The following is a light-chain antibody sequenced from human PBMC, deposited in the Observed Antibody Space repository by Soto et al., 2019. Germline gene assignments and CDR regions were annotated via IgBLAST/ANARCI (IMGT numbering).Light chain of an antibody. V-gene: IGKV4-1*01. CDR3: QQYYSTPMT. CDR2: WAS. Sequence: DIVMTQSPDSLAVSLGERATINCKSSQSVLYSSNNKNYLAWYQQKPGQPPKLLIYWASTRESGVPDRFSGSRSGTYFSLTISSLQAEDVAVYYCQQYYSTPMTFGQGTKVEIK. J-gene: IGKJ1*01. CDR1: QSVLYSSNNKNY.